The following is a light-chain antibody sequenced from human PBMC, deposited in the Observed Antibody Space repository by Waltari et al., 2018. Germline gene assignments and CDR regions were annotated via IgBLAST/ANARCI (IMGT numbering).Light chain of an antibody. CDR2: AAS. CDR3: QQSYSTPPT. CDR1: QSISSY. Sequence: DIQMTQSPSSLSASVGDRVTITCRASQSISSYLNWYQQKPGKAPKLLIYAASSLQSVVPSRFSRSGSRTDFTLTISSLQPEDFATYYCQQSYSTPPTFGQCTKLEIK. J-gene: IGKJ2*01. V-gene: IGKV1-39*01.